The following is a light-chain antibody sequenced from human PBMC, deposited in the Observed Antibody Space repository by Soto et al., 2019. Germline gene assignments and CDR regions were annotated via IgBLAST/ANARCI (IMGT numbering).Light chain of an antibody. J-gene: IGKJ4*01. CDR2: ASS. Sequence: EIVLTQSPGTLSLSPGEGATLSCRPSQDVDNNFLAWYQQRPGQAPRLLIYASSRRATGIPDRFSGSGSGSDFAITISRVGPEDIAVYFCHQYYSSITFGGGTKVEVK. CDR3: HQYYSSIT. V-gene: IGKV3-20*01. CDR1: QDVDNNF.